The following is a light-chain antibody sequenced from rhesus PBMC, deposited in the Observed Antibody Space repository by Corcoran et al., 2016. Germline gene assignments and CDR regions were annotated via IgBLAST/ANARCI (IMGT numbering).Light chain of an antibody. J-gene: IGKJ3*01. Sequence: DIVMTQTPLSLPVTPGEPASISCRSSQSLLDSEDGNTYLDWYLQKPGKSPQLLIYEVSNRASGVPDRFSGSGSETDFTLKISRVEAEDVGVYYCMQALEFPFTFGPGTKLDIK. V-gene: IGKV2-104*02. CDR3: MQALEFPFT. CDR2: EVS. CDR1: QSLLDSEDGNTY.